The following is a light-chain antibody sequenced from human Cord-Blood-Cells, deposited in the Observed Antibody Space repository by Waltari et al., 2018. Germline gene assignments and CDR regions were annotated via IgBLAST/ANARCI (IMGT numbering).Light chain of an antibody. Sequence: SYELTQPPSVSVSPGQTASITCSGAQLGDKYACWYQQKPGQSPVLVLYQDSKRPSGIPERFSGSNSGNTATLTISGTQAMDEADYYCQAWDSSTVVFGGGTKLTVL. CDR3: QAWDSSTVV. V-gene: IGLV3-1*01. CDR2: QDS. CDR1: QLGDKY. J-gene: IGLJ2*01.